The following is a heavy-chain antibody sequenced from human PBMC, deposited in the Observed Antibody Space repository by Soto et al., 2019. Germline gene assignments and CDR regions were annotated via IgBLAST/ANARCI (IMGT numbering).Heavy chain of an antibody. V-gene: IGHV3-23*01. CDR2: ISGSGGST. D-gene: IGHD6-13*01. CDR1: GFTFSSYA. CDR3: AKVLQGYSSSWYWFDP. J-gene: IGHJ5*02. Sequence: PGGSLRLSCAASGFTFSSYAMSWVRQAPGKGLEWVSAISGSGGSTYYADSVKGRFTISRDNSKNTLYLQMNSLRAEDTAVYYCAKVLQGYSSSWYWFDPWGQGTLVTVSS.